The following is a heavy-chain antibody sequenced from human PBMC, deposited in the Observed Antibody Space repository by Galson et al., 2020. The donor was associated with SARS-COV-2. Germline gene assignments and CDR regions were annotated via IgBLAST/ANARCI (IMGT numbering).Heavy chain of an antibody. Sequence: SETLSLTCSVSGGSISSDDYYWSWIRQPPGKGLEWIGYIYFSGRTYYNPSLKSRVTISVDTSKNQFSLKLSSVTAADTAVYYCAREVYASSIYSKSLFDYWGLGTLVTVSS. CDR3: AREVYASSIYSKSLFDY. CDR1: GGSISSDDYY. D-gene: IGHD2-8*01. CDR2: IYFSGRT. V-gene: IGHV4-30-4*01. J-gene: IGHJ4*02.